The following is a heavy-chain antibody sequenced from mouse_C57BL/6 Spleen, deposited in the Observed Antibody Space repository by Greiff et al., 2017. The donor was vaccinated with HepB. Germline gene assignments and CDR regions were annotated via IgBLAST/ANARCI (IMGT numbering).Heavy chain of an antibody. Sequence: QVQLQQSGAELAKPGASVKLSCKASGYTFTSYWMHWVKQRPGQGLEWIGYINPSSGYTKYKQKFKDKATLTADKSSSTAYMQLSSLTYEDSAVYYCARSPVAPDVDDWGQGTTLTVSS. CDR3: ARSPVAPDVDD. CDR2: INPSSGYT. CDR1: GYTFTSYW. D-gene: IGHD6-1*01. V-gene: IGHV1-7*01. J-gene: IGHJ2*01.